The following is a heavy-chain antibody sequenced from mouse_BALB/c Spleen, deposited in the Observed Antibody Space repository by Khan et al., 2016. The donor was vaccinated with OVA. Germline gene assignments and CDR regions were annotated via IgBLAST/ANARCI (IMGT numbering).Heavy chain of an antibody. D-gene: IGHD2-1*01. Sequence: VELVESGAELVRPGVSVKISCKGSGHTFTDFTMHWVKQSHAMSLEWIGVISTYYGDANYNQKFKDKATMTVDKSSNTAYMDLARLTSEDSAIYYCARRGLYGIFAYWGQGTLVTVSA. V-gene: IGHV1S137*01. CDR2: ISTYYGDA. CDR1: GHTFTDFT. J-gene: IGHJ3*01. CDR3: ARRGLYGIFAY.